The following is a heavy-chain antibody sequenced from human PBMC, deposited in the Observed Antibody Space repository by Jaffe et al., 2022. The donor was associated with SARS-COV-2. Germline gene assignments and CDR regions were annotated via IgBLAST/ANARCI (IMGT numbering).Heavy chain of an antibody. CDR2: IYYSGRA. CDR3: ARSKAGRITATGEAGGWFDP. Sequence: QLQLQESGPGLVKPSETLSLTCTVSGGSISSSEYYWGWIRQPPGKGLEWIGNIYYSGRAYYNPSLKSRVTISVDTSKNQFSLKLSSVTAADPAVYYCARSKAGRITATGEAGGWFDPWGQGTLVTVSS. J-gene: IGHJ5*02. D-gene: IGHD6-13*01. V-gene: IGHV4-39*01. CDR1: GGSISSSEYY.